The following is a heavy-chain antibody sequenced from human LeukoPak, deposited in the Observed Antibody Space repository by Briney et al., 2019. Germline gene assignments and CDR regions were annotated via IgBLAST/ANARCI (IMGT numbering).Heavy chain of an antibody. CDR2: ISSSSSYI. Sequence: KAGGSLRLSCAASGFTFSSYSMNWVRQAPGKGLEWVSSISSSSSYIYYADSVKGRFTISRDNAKNSLYLQMNSLRAEDTAVYYCARDRIQLWLECDYWGQGTLVTVSS. D-gene: IGHD5-18*01. V-gene: IGHV3-21*01. J-gene: IGHJ4*02. CDR3: ARDRIQLWLECDY. CDR1: GFTFSSYS.